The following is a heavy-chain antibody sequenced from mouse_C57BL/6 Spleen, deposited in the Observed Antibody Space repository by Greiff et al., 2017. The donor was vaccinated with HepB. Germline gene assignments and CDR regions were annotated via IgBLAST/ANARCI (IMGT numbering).Heavy chain of an antibody. J-gene: IGHJ3*01. CDR2: IYPRDGST. Sequence: LVESGPELVKPGASVKLSCKASGYTFTSYDINWVKQRPGQGLEWIGWIYPRDGSTKYNEKFKGKATLTVDTSSSTAYMELHSLTSEDSAVYFCASDYYGSSDQAWFAYWGQGTLVTVSA. CDR3: ASDYYGSSDQAWFAY. CDR1: GYTFTSYD. D-gene: IGHD1-1*01. V-gene: IGHV1-85*01.